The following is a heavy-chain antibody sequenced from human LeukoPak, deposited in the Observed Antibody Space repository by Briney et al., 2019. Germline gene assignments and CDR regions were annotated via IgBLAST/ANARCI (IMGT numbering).Heavy chain of an antibody. CDR3: ALLSYGSWSFLDY. J-gene: IGHJ4*02. Sequence: GASVKVSCKASGYTFTSYYMHWVRQAPRQGLEWMGIINPSGGSTSYAQKFQGRVTMTRDTSTSTVYMELSSLRSEDTAMYYCALLSYGSWSFLDYWGQGSLVTVSS. CDR1: GYTFTSYY. CDR2: INPSGGST. V-gene: IGHV1-46*01. D-gene: IGHD3-10*01.